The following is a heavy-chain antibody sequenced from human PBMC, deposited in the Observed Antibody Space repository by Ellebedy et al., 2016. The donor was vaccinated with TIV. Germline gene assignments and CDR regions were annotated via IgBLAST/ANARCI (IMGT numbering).Heavy chain of an antibody. V-gene: IGHV1-18*01. D-gene: IGHD3-10*01. CDR2: ISAYNGNT. Sequence: ASVKVSCKASGYTFTSYGISWVRQAPGQGLEWMGWISAYNGNTNYAQKLQGRVTVTTDTSTSTAYMELRSLRSDDTAVYYCARMGITMLWGVIITYYYYGMDVWGQGTTVTVSS. J-gene: IGHJ6*02. CDR1: GYTFTSYG. CDR3: ARMGITMLWGVIITYYYYGMDV.